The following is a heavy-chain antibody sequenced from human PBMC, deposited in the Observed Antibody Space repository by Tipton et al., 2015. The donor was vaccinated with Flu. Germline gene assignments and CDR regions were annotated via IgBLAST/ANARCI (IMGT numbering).Heavy chain of an antibody. CDR1: GGSFSSYY. CDR3: ARGQGNSGWRYFDY. V-gene: IGHV4-59*12. Sequence: TLSLTCTVSGGSFSSYYWSWIRLPPGKGLAWIGDIFYTGSAHCNPSLKSRVTISVDTSKNQFSLKLSSMTAADTGVYYCARGQGNSGWRYFDYWGQGTLVSVSS. J-gene: IGHJ4*02. D-gene: IGHD6-19*01. CDR2: IFYTGSA.